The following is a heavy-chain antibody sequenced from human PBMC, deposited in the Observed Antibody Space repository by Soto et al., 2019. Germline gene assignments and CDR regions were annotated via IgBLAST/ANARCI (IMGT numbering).Heavy chain of an antibody. CDR2: INHSGST. V-gene: IGHV4-34*01. CDR3: ARVTGRYYYGMDV. Sequence: QVQLQQWGAGLLKPSETLSLTCAVYGGSFSGYYWSWIRQPPGKGLEWIGEINHSGSTNYNPSLKSRVTISVDTSKNQFSPKLSSVTAADTAVYYCARVTGRYYYGMDVWGQGTTVTVSS. CDR1: GGSFSGYY. J-gene: IGHJ6*02.